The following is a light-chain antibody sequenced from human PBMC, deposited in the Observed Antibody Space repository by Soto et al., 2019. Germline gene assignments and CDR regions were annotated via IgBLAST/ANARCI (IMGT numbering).Light chain of an antibody. J-gene: IGKJ1*01. CDR2: GIS. CDR1: HTISSSY. V-gene: IGKV3-20*01. CDR3: QQYVTSSART. Sequence: EIVVTQSPGTLSLSPGERATLSCRASHTISSSYLAWYQQKPGQAPRLLMYGISRRATGIPDRFSGSGSGTDFTLTITRLEPEDFAVYYCQQYVTSSARTFGQGTKVEIK.